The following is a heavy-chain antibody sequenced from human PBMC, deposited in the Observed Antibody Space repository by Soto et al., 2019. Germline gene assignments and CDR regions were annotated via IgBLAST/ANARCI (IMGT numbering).Heavy chain of an antibody. CDR3: ARDLPGQPGQDAFDI. CDR1: GGSISSYY. Sequence: SETLSLTCTVSGGSISSYYWSWIRQPPGKGLEWIGYIYYSGSTNYNPSLKSRVTISVDTSKNQFSLKLSSVTAEDTAVYYCARDLPGQPGQDAFDIWGQGTMVTVSS. CDR2: IYYSGST. V-gene: IGHV4-59*01. J-gene: IGHJ3*02.